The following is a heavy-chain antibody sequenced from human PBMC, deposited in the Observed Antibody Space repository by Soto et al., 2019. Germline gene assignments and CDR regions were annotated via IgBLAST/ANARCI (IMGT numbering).Heavy chain of an antibody. J-gene: IGHJ4*02. Sequence: QGQLVQSGAEVTKPGASVKVSCKASGYTFTNHGISCVRQAPGQWLEWLGWISGHNGNTKYAQRLQGRVTMTTDTSTSTAYMELRSLKSDDTAVYYCARDLYPLAYYFDYWGQGTLVTVSS. CDR3: ARDLYPLAYYFDY. V-gene: IGHV1-18*01. CDR2: ISGHNGNT. CDR1: GYTFTNHG.